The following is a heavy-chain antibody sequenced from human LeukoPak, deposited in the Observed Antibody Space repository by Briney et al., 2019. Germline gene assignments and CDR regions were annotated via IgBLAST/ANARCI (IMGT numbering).Heavy chain of an antibody. D-gene: IGHD2-2*01. CDR3: YAHCSSTSCYVGGY. V-gene: IGHV3-13*04. CDR1: GFTFSSYD. J-gene: IGHJ4*02. CDR2: IGTAGDT. Sequence: HGGSLRLSCAASGFTFSSYDMHWVRQATGKGLECVSGIGTAGDTYYPGSVKGRFTISRENAKNSLYLQMNSLRAGDTAVYYCYAHCSSTSCYVGGYWGQGTLVTVSS.